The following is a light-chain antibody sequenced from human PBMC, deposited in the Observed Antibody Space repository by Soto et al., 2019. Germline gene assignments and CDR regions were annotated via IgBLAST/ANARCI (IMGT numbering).Light chain of an antibody. CDR1: NSDIGGYNI. CDR3: TSYATGGTHV. V-gene: IGLV2-14*01. J-gene: IGLJ1*01. Sequence: QSALTQPASVSGSPGQSITLSCTGTNSDIGGYNIVSWYQQHPGKAPKLMIYDVSMRPSGVSDRFSGSKSANTASLTISGLQPEDEADYYCTSYATGGTHVFGTGTKLTVL. CDR2: DVS.